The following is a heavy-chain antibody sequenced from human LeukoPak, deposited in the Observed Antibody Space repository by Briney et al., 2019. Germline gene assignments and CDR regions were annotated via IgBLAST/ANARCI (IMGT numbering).Heavy chain of an antibody. CDR3: AGIPAAIIQRKYYYYGMDV. CDR1: GGSFSGYY. D-gene: IGHD2-2*01. Sequence: PSETLSLTCAVYGGSFSGYYWSWIRQPPGKGLEWIGEINHSGSTNYNPSLKSRVTISVDTSKNQFSLKLSSVTAADTAVYYCAGIPAAIIQRKYYYYGMDVWGKGTTVTVSS. J-gene: IGHJ6*04. CDR2: INHSGST. V-gene: IGHV4-34*01.